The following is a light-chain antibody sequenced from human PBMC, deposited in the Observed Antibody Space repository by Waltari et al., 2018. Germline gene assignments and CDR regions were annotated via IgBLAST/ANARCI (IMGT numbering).Light chain of an antibody. CDR1: SSDVGGNDY. J-gene: IGLJ3*02. Sequence: QSALTQPPSASGSPGQSVTISCTGTSSDVGGNDYVSWYRQEPGKAPKLLIYDVAKRPSGVPERFSGSRSGNTASLTVSGLQAEDEADYFCSAYTGVNSLLFGGGTKLTVL. V-gene: IGLV2-8*01. CDR2: DVA. CDR3: SAYTGVNSLL.